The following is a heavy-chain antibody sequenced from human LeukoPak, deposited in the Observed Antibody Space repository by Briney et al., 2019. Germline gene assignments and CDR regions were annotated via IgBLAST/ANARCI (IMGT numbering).Heavy chain of an antibody. CDR2: ISSSSSYI. J-gene: IGHJ3*01. CDR3: AKGIGLANDAFDF. D-gene: IGHD1-26*01. Sequence: SGGSLRLSCAASGFTFSSYSMNWVRQAPGKGLEWVSSISSSSSYIYYADSVKGRFTISRDNSKNTLYLQMNSLRAEDTAVYYCAKGIGLANDAFDFWGQGTMVTVSS. V-gene: IGHV3-21*04. CDR1: GFTFSSYS.